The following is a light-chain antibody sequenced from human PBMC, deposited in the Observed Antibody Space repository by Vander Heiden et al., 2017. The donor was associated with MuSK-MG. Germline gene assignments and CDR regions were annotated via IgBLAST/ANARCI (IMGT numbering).Light chain of an antibody. V-gene: IGLV1-44*01. J-gene: IGLJ3*02. CDR2: TEH. Sequence: QSLLTQPPSASGTPGQRVTISCSGSSSNIGSNTVNWYQQLPGTAPKLVIYTEHQRPSGVPDRFSCAKSCTSDSLAITGLQSEDEAEDDYSAWPASRSGQVVFGGGTRLTVL. CDR1: SSNIGSNT. CDR3: SAWPASRSGQVV.